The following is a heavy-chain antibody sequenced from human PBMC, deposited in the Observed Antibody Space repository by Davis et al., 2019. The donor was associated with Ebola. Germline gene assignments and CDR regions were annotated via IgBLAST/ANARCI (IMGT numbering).Heavy chain of an antibody. CDR3: ARRSSSSFDY. Sequence: MPSETLSLTCAVYGGSFSGYYWSWIRQPPGKGLEWIGEINHGGSTNYNPSLKSRVTISVDTSKNQFSLKLSSVTAADTAVYYCARRSSSSFDYWGQGTLVTVSS. CDR2: INHGGST. CDR1: GGSFSGYY. V-gene: IGHV4-34*01. D-gene: IGHD6-6*01. J-gene: IGHJ4*02.